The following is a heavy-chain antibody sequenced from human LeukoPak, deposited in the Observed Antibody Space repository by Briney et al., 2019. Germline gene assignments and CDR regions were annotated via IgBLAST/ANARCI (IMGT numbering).Heavy chain of an antibody. CDR2: IYTSGST. CDR3: ASTFKTYGSGSYDY. J-gene: IGHJ4*02. D-gene: IGHD3-10*01. V-gene: IGHV4-4*07. Sequence: PSETLSLTCTVSGGFISSYYWSWIRQPAGKGLEWIGRIYTSGSTNYNPSLKSRVTMSVDTSKNQFSLKLSSVTAADTAVYCCASTFKTYGSGSYDYWGQGTLVTVSS. CDR1: GGFISSYY.